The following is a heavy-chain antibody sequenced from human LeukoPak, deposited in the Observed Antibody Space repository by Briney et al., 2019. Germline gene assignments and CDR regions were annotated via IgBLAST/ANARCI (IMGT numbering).Heavy chain of an antibody. J-gene: IGHJ4*02. CDR1: GGTFSSNE. D-gene: IGHD6-13*01. CDR2: IIPNLGTA. Sequence: SVKVSCKASGGTFSSNEISWVRQAPGQGLEWMGRIIPNLGTANYAQSFQGRVTITADKSTSTAYMELSSLRSEDTAVYFCARWASLIYDSNWYAPLDYWGQGTLVTVPS. CDR3: ARWASLIYDSNWYAPLDY. V-gene: IGHV1-69*04.